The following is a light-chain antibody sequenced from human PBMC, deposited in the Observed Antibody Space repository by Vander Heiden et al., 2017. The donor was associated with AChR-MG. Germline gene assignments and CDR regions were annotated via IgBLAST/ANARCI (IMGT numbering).Light chain of an antibody. J-gene: IGLJ3*02. CDR3: ASWDVSRNAWV. V-gene: IGLV1-44*01. CDR2: TDN. Sequence: QSVLTQPPSASGTPGQRVTISCSGSSSNIGSDAVSWYQQFPGTAPKLRIYTDNQRPSGVPDRFSGSKSGTSASLAISGLQSEDEAYYYCASWDVSRNAWVCGGGTQL. CDR1: SSNIGSDA.